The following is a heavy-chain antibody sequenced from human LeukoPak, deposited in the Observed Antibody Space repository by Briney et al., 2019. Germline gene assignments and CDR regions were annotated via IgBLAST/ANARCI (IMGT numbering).Heavy chain of an antibody. V-gene: IGHV3-43D*04. Sequence: PGGSLRLSCAASGFSFDDYAMHWVRQAPGKGLEWVSLISWDGGTTYYADSVKGRFTISRDNSKDSLYLQMNSLGGEDTAFYYCTTHPDYSRSIYNMDVWGKGTPVTVSS. CDR3: TTHPDYSRSIYNMDV. D-gene: IGHD6-13*01. J-gene: IGHJ6*03. CDR2: ISWDGGTT. CDR1: GFSFDDYA.